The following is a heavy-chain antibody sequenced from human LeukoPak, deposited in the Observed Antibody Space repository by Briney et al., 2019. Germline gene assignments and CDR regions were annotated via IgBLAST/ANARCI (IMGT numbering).Heavy chain of an antibody. CDR3: ARGGGGYSYGFGHFDY. Sequence: GGSLRLSCAASGFTFSSYAMSWVRQAPGKGLEWVSVIYSGGNTYYADSVKGRFTISRDNAKNSLYLQMNSLRAEDTAVYYCARGGGGYSYGFGHFDYWGQGTLVTVSS. D-gene: IGHD5-18*01. CDR1: GFTFSSYA. V-gene: IGHV3-66*01. J-gene: IGHJ4*02. CDR2: IYSGGNT.